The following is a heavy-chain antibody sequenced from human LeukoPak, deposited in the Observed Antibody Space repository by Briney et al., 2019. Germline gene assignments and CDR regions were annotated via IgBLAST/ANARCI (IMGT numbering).Heavy chain of an antibody. CDR1: GLTFSGYS. D-gene: IGHD3-10*01. Sequence: GGSLRLSCAASGLTFSGYSMNWVRQAPGKGLEWVSSISSSSYIYYADSVKGRFTISRDNAKNSLYLQMNSLRAEDTAVYYCARGREYGSGSYPGPIDYWGQGTLVTVSS. CDR3: ARGREYGSGSYPGPIDY. V-gene: IGHV3-21*01. CDR2: ISSSSYI. J-gene: IGHJ4*02.